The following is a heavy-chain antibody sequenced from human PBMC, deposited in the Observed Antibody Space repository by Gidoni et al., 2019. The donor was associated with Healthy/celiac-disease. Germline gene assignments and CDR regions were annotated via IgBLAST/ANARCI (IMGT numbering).Heavy chain of an antibody. CDR3: AKDFSVVVVAATDY. CDR1: GFTFSSYA. V-gene: IGHV3-23*01. Sequence: EVQLLESVGGLVQPGVSLRLSCAASGFTFSSYAMSWVRQAPGKGLEWVSAISGSGGSTYYADSVKGRFTISRDNSKNTLYLQMNSLRAEDTAVYYCAKDFSVVVVAATDYWGQGTLVTVSS. J-gene: IGHJ4*02. D-gene: IGHD2-15*01. CDR2: ISGSGGST.